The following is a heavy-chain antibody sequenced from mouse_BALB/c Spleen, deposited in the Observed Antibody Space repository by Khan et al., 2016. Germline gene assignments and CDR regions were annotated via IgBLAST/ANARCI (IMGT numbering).Heavy chain of an antibody. Sequence: VQLQQSGAELAKPGASVKMSCKASGYTFTSYWMHWVKQRPGQGLEWIGYINPSTGYTEYNQKFKDKATLTADKSSSTAYMQLSSLTSEDSAVYYCASTMITTAWFAYWGQGTLVTVSA. CDR2: INPSTGYT. CDR3: ASTMITTAWFAY. D-gene: IGHD2-4*01. V-gene: IGHV1-7*01. CDR1: GYTFTSYW. J-gene: IGHJ3*01.